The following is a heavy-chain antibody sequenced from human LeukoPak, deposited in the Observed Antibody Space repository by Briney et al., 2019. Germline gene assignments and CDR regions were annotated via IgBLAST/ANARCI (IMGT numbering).Heavy chain of an antibody. J-gene: IGHJ4*02. D-gene: IGHD2/OR15-2a*01. Sequence: SQTLSLTCTVSGGAISGSSYDRGWSRHPPGKWLELIGEIAHDGTRNYNPSLRSRVAMSFDRANNYFSLSLTAVTAADTALYYCTRENRPFCPFAFWGQGVMVTVSS. CDR1: GGAISGSSYD. V-gene: IGHV4-39*02. CDR2: IAHDGTR. CDR3: TRENRPFCPFAF.